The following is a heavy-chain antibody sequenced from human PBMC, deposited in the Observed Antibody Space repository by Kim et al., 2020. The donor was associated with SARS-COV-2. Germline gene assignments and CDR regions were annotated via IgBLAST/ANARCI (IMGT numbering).Heavy chain of an antibody. J-gene: IGHJ4*02. CDR2: IKQDGSEK. CDR1: GFTFSSYW. D-gene: IGHD3-10*01. V-gene: IGHV3-7*03. Sequence: GGSLRLSCAASGFTFSSYWMSWVRQAPGKGLEWVANIKQDGSEKYYVDSVKGRFTISRDNAKNSLYLQMNSLRAEDTAVYYCAREVLLWFGEYKSHFDYWGQGTLVTVSS. CDR3: AREVLLWFGEYKSHFDY.